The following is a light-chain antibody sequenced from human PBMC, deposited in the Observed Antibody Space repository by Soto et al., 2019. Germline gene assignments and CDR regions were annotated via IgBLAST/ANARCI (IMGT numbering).Light chain of an antibody. V-gene: IGKV2-28*01. CDR2: LGS. J-gene: IGKJ1*01. CDR3: MQALQTPKT. Sequence: VMTQSPLSLPVTPGEPASISCRSSQSLLHSNGYNYLDWYLQKPGQSPQLLIYLGSNRASGVPDRFSGSGSGTDFTLKISRVEAEDVGVYYCMQALQTPKTFGQGTKVEIK. CDR1: QSLLHSNGYNY.